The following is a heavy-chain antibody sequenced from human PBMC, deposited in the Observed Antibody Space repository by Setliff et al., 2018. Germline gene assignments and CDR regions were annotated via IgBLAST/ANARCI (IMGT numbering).Heavy chain of an antibody. CDR3: ARGHCSSGECPNYFDP. CDR1: GDSIRRGDY. Sequence: PSETLSLTCTVSGDSIRRGDYWSWIRQLPGKGLEWIAYIYYSGNTYYNPSLKSRVTISVDTSKNQFSLKINSVTAADTAVYYCARGHCSSGECPNYFDPWGQGTQVTVSS. J-gene: IGHJ5*02. V-gene: IGHV4-31*03. CDR2: IYYSGNT. D-gene: IGHD2-15*01.